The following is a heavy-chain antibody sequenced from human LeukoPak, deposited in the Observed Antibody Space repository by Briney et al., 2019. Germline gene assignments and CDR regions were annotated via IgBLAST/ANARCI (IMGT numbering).Heavy chain of an antibody. CDR3: ARDLDSSSSLWFDP. D-gene: IGHD6-6*01. V-gene: IGHV1-69*05. J-gene: IGHJ5*02. Sequence: ASVKVSCKASGGTFSSYAISWVRQAPGQGLEWMGGIIPIFGRANYAQKFQGRVTITTDESTSTAYMELSSLRSEDTAVYYCARDLDSSSSLWFDPWGQGTLVTVSS. CDR2: IIPIFGRA. CDR1: GGTFSSYA.